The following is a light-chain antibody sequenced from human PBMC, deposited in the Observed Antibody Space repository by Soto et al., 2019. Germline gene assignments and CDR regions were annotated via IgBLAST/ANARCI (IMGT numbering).Light chain of an antibody. CDR3: HQRSQWPPV. CDR1: QSINTF. J-gene: IGKJ4*01. Sequence: EIVLTQSPATLSLSPGERATLSCRASQSINTFLAWYQQKPGQAPRLLISDATNRATGIPFRFSGSGSGTDFTLTISSLEPDDFAVYYCHQRSQWPPVFGGGTKVGIK. V-gene: IGKV3-11*01. CDR2: DAT.